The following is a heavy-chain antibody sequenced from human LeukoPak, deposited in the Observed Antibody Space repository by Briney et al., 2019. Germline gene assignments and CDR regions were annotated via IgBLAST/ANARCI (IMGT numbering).Heavy chain of an antibody. D-gene: IGHD1-26*01. CDR3: ARTTSRIVGAIDY. V-gene: IGHV4-59*08. CDR2: IYYSGST. CDR1: GGSISSYY. Sequence: PETLSLTCTVSGGSISSYYWSWIRQPPGKGLEWIGYIYYSGSTNYNPSLKSRVTISVDTSKNQFSLKLSSVTAADTAVYYCARTTSRIVGAIDYWGQGTLVTVSS. J-gene: IGHJ4*02.